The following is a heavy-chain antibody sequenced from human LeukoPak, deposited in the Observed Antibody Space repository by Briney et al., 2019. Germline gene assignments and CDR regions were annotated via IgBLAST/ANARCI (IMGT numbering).Heavy chain of an antibody. J-gene: IGHJ4*02. Sequence: SETLSLTCTVSGGSISNDYWSWIRQAAGKELEWIGRIYARGSTNYSPSLKSRVTISLDKSKNQFSLILNSVTAADTGVYYCARGGTYGSGRHQHTTLDYWGQGALVTVSS. CDR3: ARGGTYGSGRHQHTTLDY. V-gene: IGHV4-4*07. D-gene: IGHD3-10*01. CDR1: GGSISNDY. CDR2: IYARGST.